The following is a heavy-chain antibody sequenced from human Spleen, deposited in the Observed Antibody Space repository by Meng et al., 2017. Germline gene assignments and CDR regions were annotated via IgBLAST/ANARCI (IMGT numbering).Heavy chain of an antibody. J-gene: IGHJ4*02. Sequence: GPLHEVGGGRFRRLRTPLSTSVVSGGGFSSYYWGWDRQPPRKGREGIGEINHIGSTNYNPALESRGTITVETSQNNLSLKLSSWTAADSAVYYCARGPTTMAHDFDYWGQGTLVTVSS. CDR3: ARGPTTMAHDFDY. CDR2: INHIGST. D-gene: IGHD4-11*01. CDR1: GGGFSSYY. V-gene: IGHV4-34*01.